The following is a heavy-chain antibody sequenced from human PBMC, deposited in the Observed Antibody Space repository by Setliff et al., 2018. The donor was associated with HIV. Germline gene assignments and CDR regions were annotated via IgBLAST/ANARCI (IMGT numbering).Heavy chain of an antibody. CDR2: ISAYDGNT. J-gene: IGHJ4*02. CDR3: ARSDWELVLSSFDY. D-gene: IGHD1-26*01. Sequence: RASVKVSCKASGYTFARYGITWVRQAPGHGLEWMGWISAYDGNTNYAQKVRERVTLTTDTATNTAFMELKNLTSADTAVYFCARSDWELVLSSFDYWGQGTQVTVSS. CDR1: GYTFARYG. V-gene: IGHV1-18*01.